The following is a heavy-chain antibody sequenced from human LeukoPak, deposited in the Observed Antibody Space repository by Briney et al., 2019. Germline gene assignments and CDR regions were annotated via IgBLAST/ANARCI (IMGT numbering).Heavy chain of an antibody. D-gene: IGHD6-13*01. Sequence: GGSLRLSCAASGFTFSSYWMTWVRQAPGKGLEWVANIKQDGSAKYYVDSVKGRFTTSRDNAKNSLYLQMNSLRAEDTAVYYCVRQYNSSWLQFFDYWGQGTLVTVSS. V-gene: IGHV3-7*04. CDR3: VRQYNSSWLQFFDY. CDR1: GFTFSSYW. J-gene: IGHJ4*02. CDR2: IKQDGSAK.